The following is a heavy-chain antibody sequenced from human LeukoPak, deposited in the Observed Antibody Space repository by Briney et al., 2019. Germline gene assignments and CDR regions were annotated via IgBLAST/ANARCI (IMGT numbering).Heavy chain of an antibody. CDR1: GGTFSSYA. V-gene: IGHV1-69*13. CDR3: ASGQSWKLPVKGSYYYYYGMDV. Sequence: ASVKVSCKASGGTFSSYAISWVRQAPGQGLEWMGGIIPIFGTANYARKFQGRVTITADESTSTAYMELSSLRSEDTAVYYCASGQSWKLPVKGSYYYYYGMDVWGQGTTVTVSS. J-gene: IGHJ6*02. D-gene: IGHD1-1*01. CDR2: IIPIFGTA.